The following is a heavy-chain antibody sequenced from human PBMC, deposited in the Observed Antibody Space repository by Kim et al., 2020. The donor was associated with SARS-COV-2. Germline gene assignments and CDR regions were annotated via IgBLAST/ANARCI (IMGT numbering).Heavy chain of an antibody. V-gene: IGHV3-30*18. D-gene: IGHD5-18*01. CDR1: GFTFSSYG. J-gene: IGHJ6*02. CDR3: AKDTVMIQPQYGMDV. Sequence: GGSLRLSCAASGFTFSSYGMHWVRQAPGKGLEWVAVISYDGSNKYYADSVKGRFTISRDNSKNTLYLQMNSLRAEDTAVYYCAKDTVMIQPQYGMDVWG. CDR2: ISYDGSNK.